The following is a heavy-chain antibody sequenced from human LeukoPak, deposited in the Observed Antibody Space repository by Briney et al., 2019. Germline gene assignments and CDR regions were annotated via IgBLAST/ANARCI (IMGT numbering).Heavy chain of an antibody. Sequence: GRSLRLSCAASGFTFSSYAMSWVRQAPGKGLEWVSAISGSGGSTYYADSVKGRFTISRDNSKNTLYLQMNSLRAEDTAVYYCAKDLRKGISAGDYWGQGTLVTVSS. CDR1: GFTFSSYA. CDR2: ISGSGGST. D-gene: IGHD6-13*01. J-gene: IGHJ4*02. CDR3: AKDLRKGISAGDY. V-gene: IGHV3-23*01.